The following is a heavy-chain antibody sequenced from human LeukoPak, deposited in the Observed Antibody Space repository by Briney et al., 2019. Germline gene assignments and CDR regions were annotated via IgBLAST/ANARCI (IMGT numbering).Heavy chain of an antibody. D-gene: IGHD2-15*01. CDR1: GGSISGYY. J-gene: IGHJ4*02. CDR2: ISYSGST. Sequence: SETLSLTCTVSGGSISGYYWIWIRQPPGKGLEWIGYISYSGSTNYNPSLKSRVTISVDTSKNQFSLKLSSVTAADTAVYYCARQARGQTRPPGVTATDYFDYWGQGTLVTVSS. CDR3: ARQARGQTRPPGVTATDYFDY. V-gene: IGHV4-59*08.